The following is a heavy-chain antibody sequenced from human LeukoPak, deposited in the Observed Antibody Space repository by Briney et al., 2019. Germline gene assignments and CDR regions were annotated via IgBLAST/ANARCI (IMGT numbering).Heavy chain of an antibody. D-gene: IGHD3-22*01. Sequence: SETLSLTCAVYGGSFSGYYWSWIRPPPGKGLEWIGEINHSGSTNYNPSLKSRVTISVDTSKNQFSLKLSSVTAADTAVYYCARGYDGSGYYYRNWYFDLWGRGTLVTVSS. CDR1: GGSFSGYY. CDR3: ARGYDGSGYYYRNWYFDL. J-gene: IGHJ2*01. CDR2: INHSGST. V-gene: IGHV4-34*01.